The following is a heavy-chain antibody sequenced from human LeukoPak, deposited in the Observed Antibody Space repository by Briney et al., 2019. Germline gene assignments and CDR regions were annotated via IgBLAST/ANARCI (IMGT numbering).Heavy chain of an antibody. D-gene: IGHD3-16*01. Sequence: GESLKSSCQGSGYSFTTYWIVSVRQMPGKGLEWMGIIYPGDSDTRYSPTFQGQANISADKSISTAYLQWSSLKDSDTAMYYCARLDGWGSYFDYWGQGTLVTVSS. CDR3: ARLDGWGSYFDY. CDR1: GYSFTTYW. V-gene: IGHV5-51*01. CDR2: IYPGDSDT. J-gene: IGHJ4*02.